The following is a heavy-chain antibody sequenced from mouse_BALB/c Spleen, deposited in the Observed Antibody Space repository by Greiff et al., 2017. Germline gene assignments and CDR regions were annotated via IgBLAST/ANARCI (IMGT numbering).Heavy chain of an antibody. CDR3: ARGGNYDAMDY. Sequence: VQLLQSGAELARPGASVKLSCKASGFTFTSYWMQWVKQRPGQGLEWIGTIYPGDGDTRYTQKFKGKATLTADKSSSTPYMQLSSLASEESAVYYCARGGNYDAMDYWGQGTSVTVSS. CDR1: GFTFTSYW. J-gene: IGHJ4*01. V-gene: IGHV1-87*01. CDR2: IYPGDGDT. D-gene: IGHD2-1*01.